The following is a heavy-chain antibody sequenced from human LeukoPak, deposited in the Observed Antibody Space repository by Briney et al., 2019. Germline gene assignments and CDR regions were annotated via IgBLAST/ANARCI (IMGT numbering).Heavy chain of an antibody. CDR3: AIPDWARLDY. J-gene: IGHJ4*02. CDR2: MSGSGGSS. D-gene: IGHD2-2*02. CDR1: GFTFSNYA. Sequence: GGSLRLSCAASGFTFSNYAMNWVRQAPGKGLQWVSSMSGSGGSSYYADSVKGRFTISRDNSKNTLYLQMNSLRAEDTAVYYCAIPDWARLDYWGQGTLVTVSS. V-gene: IGHV3-23*01.